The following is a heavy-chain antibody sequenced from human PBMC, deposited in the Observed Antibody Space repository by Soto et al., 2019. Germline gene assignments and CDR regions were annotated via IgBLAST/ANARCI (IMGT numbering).Heavy chain of an antibody. J-gene: IGHJ4*02. CDR3: AAGEASSRNLAPYYLDF. D-gene: IGHD6-13*01. CDR1: GSPLSSGSYY. V-gene: IGHV4-61*01. CDR2: IYYSGTT. Sequence: PSETLSLTCTVSGSPLSSGSYYWSWIRQSPGQGLEWIGYIYYSGTTSFFPSYNPSLRSRVTISEDTSKNQFSLKLLSVTTADTAVYFCAAGEASSRNLAPYYLDFWGQGTLVTVSS.